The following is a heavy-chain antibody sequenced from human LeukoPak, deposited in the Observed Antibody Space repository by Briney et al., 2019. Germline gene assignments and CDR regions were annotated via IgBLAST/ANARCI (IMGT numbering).Heavy chain of an antibody. V-gene: IGHV4-39*07. CDR3: ARGVSDCDFWSGYYTGLYYYYYMDV. CDR1: GGSISSSSYY. CDR2: IYYSGST. Sequence: PSETLSLTCTVSGGSISSSSYYWGWIRQPPGKGLEWIGSIYYSGSTYYNPSLKSRVTISVDTSKNQFSLKLSSVTAADTAVYYCARGVSDCDFWSGYYTGLYYYYYMDVWGKGTTVTVSS. D-gene: IGHD3-3*01. J-gene: IGHJ6*03.